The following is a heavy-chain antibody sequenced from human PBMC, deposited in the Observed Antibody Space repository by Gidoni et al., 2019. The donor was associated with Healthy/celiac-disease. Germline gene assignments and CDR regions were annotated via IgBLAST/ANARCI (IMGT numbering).Heavy chain of an antibody. CDR1: GLPFSSYS. CDR2: ISSSSSTI. V-gene: IGHV3-48*01. Sequence: EVQLVESGGGLVQPGGSLRLSCAASGLPFSSYSMNWVRQAPGKGLEWVSYISSSSSTIYYADSVKGRFTISRDNAKNSLYLQMNSLRAEDTAVYYCARSIQYFDWFGYWGQGTLVTVSS. CDR3: ARSIQYFDWFGY. D-gene: IGHD3-9*01. J-gene: IGHJ5*01.